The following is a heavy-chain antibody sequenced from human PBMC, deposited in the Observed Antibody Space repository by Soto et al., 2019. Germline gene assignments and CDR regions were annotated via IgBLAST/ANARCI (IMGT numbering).Heavy chain of an antibody. Sequence: EVQLLESGGGLVQPGGSLRLSCAASGFTFSTYAMNWVRQAPGKGLEWVSGISGSGDSTYYADSVKGRFTVSRDNSKNTLYLQMNSLRVEDTAVFYCAKERSSGWSFDYWGQGTLVTLSS. V-gene: IGHV3-23*01. CDR3: AKERSSGWSFDY. CDR2: ISGSGDST. CDR1: GFTFSTYA. D-gene: IGHD6-19*01. J-gene: IGHJ4*02.